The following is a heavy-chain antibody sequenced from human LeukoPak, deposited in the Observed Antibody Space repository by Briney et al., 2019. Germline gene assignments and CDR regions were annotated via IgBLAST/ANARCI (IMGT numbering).Heavy chain of an antibody. CDR3: AKVRGYSYGSFDY. D-gene: IGHD5-18*01. J-gene: IGHJ4*02. CDR2: ISWNSGDI. Sequence: PGGPLRLSCAASGFTFDDYAMHWVRQAPGKGLEWVSGISWNSGDIGYADSVKGRFTISRDNAKNSLYLQMNSLRAEDTALYYCAKVRGYSYGSFDYWGQGTLVTVSS. CDR1: GFTFDDYA. V-gene: IGHV3-9*01.